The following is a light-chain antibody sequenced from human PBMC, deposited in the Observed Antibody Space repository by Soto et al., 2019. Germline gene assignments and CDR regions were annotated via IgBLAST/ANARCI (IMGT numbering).Light chain of an antibody. CDR3: QSFDSSLRAYV. CDR2: NNL. J-gene: IGLJ1*01. CDR1: SSNFGAGYE. Sequence: QSVLTQPPSVSGAPGQRVTISCTGSSSNFGAGYEVHWYKQLPGTAPTLVIFNNLNRPSGVPERFSGSKSGTSASLDISGLQAEDEADYYCQSFDSSLRAYVFGSGTKLTVL. V-gene: IGLV1-40*01.